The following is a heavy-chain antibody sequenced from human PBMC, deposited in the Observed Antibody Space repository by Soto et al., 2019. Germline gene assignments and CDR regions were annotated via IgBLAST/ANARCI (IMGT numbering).Heavy chain of an antibody. D-gene: IGHD3-10*01. CDR2: ISSSGGLT. CDR3: AKVGFSFDY. V-gene: IGHV3-23*01. CDR1: GFTFTSSA. J-gene: IGHJ4*02. Sequence: EVQLLESGGRLVLPGGSLRLSCAASGFTFTSSAMNWVREAPGKGLEWVSGISSSGGLTYYADSVKGRFSISRDNSKNTLYLQMNSRRAEDTAVYYCAKVGFSFDYWGQGTLVTVSS.